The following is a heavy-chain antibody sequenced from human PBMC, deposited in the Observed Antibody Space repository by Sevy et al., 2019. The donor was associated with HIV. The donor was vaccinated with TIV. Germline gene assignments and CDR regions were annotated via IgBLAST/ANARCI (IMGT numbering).Heavy chain of an antibody. CDR3: VRVRRGGIVGARGAFDI. Sequence: GGSLRLSCAASGFTFSSYWMSWVRQAPGKGLEWVANIKQDGSEKYYVDSVKGRFTISRDNAKNSLYLQMNSLRAEDTAVYYCVRVRRGGIVGARGAFDIWGQGTMVTVSS. CDR1: GFTFSSYW. V-gene: IGHV3-7*01. D-gene: IGHD1-26*01. J-gene: IGHJ3*02. CDR2: IKQDGSEK.